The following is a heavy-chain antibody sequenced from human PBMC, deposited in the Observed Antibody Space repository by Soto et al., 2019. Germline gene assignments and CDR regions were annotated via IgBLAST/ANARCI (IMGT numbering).Heavy chain of an antibody. Sequence: QVQLVQSGAEVEQPGASVKVSCTASGYTFTSYGISWVRQAPGQGLEWMGWISTYDGNTIYAQRFQGRVTMTTDTSRSTVFMELRSLGSDDTAVYYCAGDDCVSYRCCIVYWGQGTLVTVSS. CDR2: ISTYDGNT. D-gene: IGHD2-15*01. J-gene: IGHJ4*02. CDR3: AGDDCVSYRCCIVY. CDR1: GYTFTSYG. V-gene: IGHV1-18*01.